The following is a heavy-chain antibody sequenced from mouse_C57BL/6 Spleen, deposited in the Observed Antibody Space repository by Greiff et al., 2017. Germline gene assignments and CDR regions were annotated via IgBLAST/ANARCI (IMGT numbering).Heavy chain of an antibody. Sequence: DVQLQESGPELVKPGASVKISCKASGYSFTGYYMNWVKQSPEKSLEWIGEINPSTGGTTYNQKFKAKATLTVDKSSSTAYMQLKSLTSEDSAVYYCARPYSNYNFDVWGTGTTVTVSS. CDR3: ARPYSNYNFDV. J-gene: IGHJ1*03. V-gene: IGHV1-42*01. CDR2: INPSTGGT. CDR1: GYSFTGYY. D-gene: IGHD2-5*01.